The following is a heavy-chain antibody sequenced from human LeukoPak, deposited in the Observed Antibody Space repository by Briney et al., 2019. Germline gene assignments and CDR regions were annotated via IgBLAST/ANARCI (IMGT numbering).Heavy chain of an antibody. CDR1: GGSISNYY. CDR3: AEAAASSYYFDY. Sequence: PSETLSLTCTVSGGSISNYYWGWIRQPPGKGLEWIAYIYYSGHTNYNPSLKSRVTISVDTSKNQFSLKLTSVTAADTAVYYCAEAAASSYYFDYWGQGTLVTVSS. CDR2: IYYSGHT. D-gene: IGHD6-13*01. J-gene: IGHJ4*02. V-gene: IGHV4-59*01.